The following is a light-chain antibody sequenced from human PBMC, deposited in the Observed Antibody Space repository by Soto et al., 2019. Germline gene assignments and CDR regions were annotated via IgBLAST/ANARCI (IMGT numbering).Light chain of an antibody. CDR1: SSDVGGYNY. CDR3: NSYTSKSTGV. J-gene: IGLJ1*01. V-gene: IGLV2-14*01. Sequence: QSALTQPASVPGTPGQSITISCTGTSSDVGGYNYVSWYQQHPGKAPKLIIYEVSNRPSGVSNRVSGSKSGNTASLTISGLQAEDEADYYCNSYTSKSTGVFGTGTKVNVL. CDR2: EVS.